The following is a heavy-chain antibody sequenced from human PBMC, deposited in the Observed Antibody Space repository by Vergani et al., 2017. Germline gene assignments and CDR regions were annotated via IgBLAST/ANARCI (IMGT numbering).Heavy chain of an antibody. CDR2: INSDGSST. D-gene: IGHD1-20*01. V-gene: IGHV3-74*01. CDR1: GFTFSSYW. J-gene: IGHJ6*02. CDR3: AKALYNWNPYYDYYYGMDV. Sequence: EVQLVESGGGLVQPGGSLRLSCAASGFTFSSYWMHWVRQAPGKGLVWVSRINSDGSSTSYADSVKGRFTIPRDNAKNTLYLQMNSLRAEDTAVYYCAKALYNWNPYYDYYYGMDVWGQGTTVTVSS.